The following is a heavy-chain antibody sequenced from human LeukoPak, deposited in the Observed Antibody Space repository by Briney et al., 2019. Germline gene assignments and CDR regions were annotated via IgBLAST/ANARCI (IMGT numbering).Heavy chain of an antibody. D-gene: IGHD6-13*01. V-gene: IGHV3-7*03. Sequence: GGSLRLSCAASGFAFSNYWMSWVRQAPGKGLEWVANIKKDGSEKYYVDSVKGRFTISRDNAKNSMYLQMNSLRAEDTAVYYCARGLYSSTTYYFDYWGQGTLVTVSS. CDR2: IKKDGSEK. CDR1: GFAFSNYW. CDR3: ARGLYSSTTYYFDY. J-gene: IGHJ4*02.